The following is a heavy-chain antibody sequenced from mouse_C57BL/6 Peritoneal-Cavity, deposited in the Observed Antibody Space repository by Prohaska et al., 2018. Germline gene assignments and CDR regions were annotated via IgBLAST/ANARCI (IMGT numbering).Heavy chain of an antibody. CDR3: ARTTYGAMDY. Sequence: IRQSSGKGLEWLALIYWDDDKRYNPSLNSRLTISKDTSRNQVILKITSVDTADTATYYCARTTYGAMDYWGQGTSVTVSS. V-gene: IGHV8-12*01. D-gene: IGHD1-1*02. CDR2: IYWDDDK. J-gene: IGHJ4*01.